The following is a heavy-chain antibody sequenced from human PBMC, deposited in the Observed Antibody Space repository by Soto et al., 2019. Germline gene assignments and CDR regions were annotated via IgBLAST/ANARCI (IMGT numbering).Heavy chain of an antibody. V-gene: IGHV4-31*03. J-gene: IGHJ5*02. CDR3: ERGKDDRSGYYSGS. CDR2: IYYSGST. Sequence: HSETLSLTCTVSGGSISSGGYYWSWIRQHPGKGLEWIGYIYYSGSTYYNPSLKSRVTISVDTSKNQFSLKLSSVTAADTAVYYCERGKDDRSGYYSGSWGQGTLVTV. CDR1: GGSISSGGYY. D-gene: IGHD3-22*01.